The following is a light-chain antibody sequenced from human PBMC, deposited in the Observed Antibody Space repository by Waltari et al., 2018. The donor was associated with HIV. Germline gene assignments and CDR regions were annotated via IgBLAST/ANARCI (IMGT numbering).Light chain of an antibody. V-gene: IGLV2-18*02. CDR1: STDSRFYNR. CDR3: SSYATNTWV. Sequence: QSALTQPPSVSGSHGQSVTISCTGASTDSRFYNRVSWYQQSPGSAPKLLIYEVTNRPAGVPDRVSGSKPGNTASLTISGLQAEDEGDYYCSSYATNTWVFGGGTKLTGL. CDR2: EVT. J-gene: IGLJ3*02.